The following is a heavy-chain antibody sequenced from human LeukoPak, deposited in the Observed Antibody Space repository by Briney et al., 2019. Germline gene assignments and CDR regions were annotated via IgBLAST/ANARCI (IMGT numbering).Heavy chain of an antibody. Sequence: PGGSLRLSCATSGFNFYRYTIHWVRQAPGKGLEWVSAISGNGGKTYYADSVKGRFTISRDNSKSTLYLQMSSLRAEDTAVYYCAKDLHWGFDYWGQGILVTVSS. CDR3: AKDLHWGFDY. V-gene: IGHV3-23*01. D-gene: IGHD7-27*01. J-gene: IGHJ4*02. CDR1: GFNFYRYT. CDR2: ISGNGGKT.